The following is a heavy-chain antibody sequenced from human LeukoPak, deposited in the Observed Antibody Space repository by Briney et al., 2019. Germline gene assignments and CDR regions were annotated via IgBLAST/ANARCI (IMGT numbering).Heavy chain of an antibody. V-gene: IGHV1-18*01. CDR2: ISAYNGNT. CDR3: ARARSARPRITGTTSHFDY. CDR1: GYTFTSYG. Sequence: PKASVKVSCKASGYTFTSYGISWVRQAPGQGLEWMGWISAYNGNTNYAQKLQGRVTMTTDTSTSTAYMELRSLRSDETAVYYCARARSARPRITGTTSHFDYWGQGTLVTVSS. D-gene: IGHD1-7*01. J-gene: IGHJ4*02.